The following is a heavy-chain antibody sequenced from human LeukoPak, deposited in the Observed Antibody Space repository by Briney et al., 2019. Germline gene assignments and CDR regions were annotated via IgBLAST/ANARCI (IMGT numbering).Heavy chain of an antibody. V-gene: IGHV4-59*11. D-gene: IGHD2-21*02. Sequence: SETLSLTCTVSGGSIISHYWSWIRQPPGKGLEWIGYIYYSGSTNYNPSLKSRVTISVDTSKNQFSLKLSSVTAADTAVYYCARELPRYCGGDCSLFDYWGQGTLVTVSS. J-gene: IGHJ4*02. CDR3: ARELPRYCGGDCSLFDY. CDR2: IYYSGST. CDR1: GGSIISHY.